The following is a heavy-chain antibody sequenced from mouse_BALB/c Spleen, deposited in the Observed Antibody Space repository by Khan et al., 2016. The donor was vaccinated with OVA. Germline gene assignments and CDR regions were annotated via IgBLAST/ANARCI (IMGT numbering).Heavy chain of an antibody. V-gene: IGHV1-77*01. D-gene: IGHD2-14*01. Sequence: QVQLQQSGAELARPGASVKLSCKASGYTFTDYYINWVKQRTGQGLEWIGDIYPGNGNTYYNENFKGQATLTADKSSSTAFMHLSSLTSEDSAVYFCTRSGIGSCAFWGQGTLVTVSA. CDR3: TRSGIGSCAF. J-gene: IGHJ3*01. CDR2: IYPGNGNT. CDR1: GYTFTDYY.